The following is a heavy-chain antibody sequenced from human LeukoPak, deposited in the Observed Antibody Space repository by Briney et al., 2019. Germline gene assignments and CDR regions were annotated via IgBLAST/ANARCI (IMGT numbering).Heavy chain of an antibody. CDR2: IYTSGST. J-gene: IGHJ4*02. CDR3: ASGSLYYDYVWGSYRYDY. Sequence: SETLSLTCTVSGGSISSYYWSWIRQPTGKGLEWIGRIYTSGSTNYNPSLKSRVTISVDTSKNQFSLKLSSETAADTAVYYCASGSLYYDYVWGSYRYDYWGQGTLVTVSS. V-gene: IGHV4-4*07. D-gene: IGHD3-16*02. CDR1: GGSISSYY.